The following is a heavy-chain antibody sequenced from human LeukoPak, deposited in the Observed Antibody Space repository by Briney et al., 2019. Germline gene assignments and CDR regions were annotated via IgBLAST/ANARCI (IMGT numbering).Heavy chain of an antibody. CDR3: AREGGYSYAQTLYYFDY. J-gene: IGHJ4*02. CDR1: GYTFTSYY. V-gene: IGHV1-46*01. Sequence: GASVKVSCKASGYTFTSYYMHWVRQAPGQGLEWMGIINPSGGSTSYAQKFQGRVTMTRHMSTSTVYMELSSLRSEDTAVYYCAREGGYSYAQTLYYFDYWGQGTLVTVSS. CDR2: INPSGGST. D-gene: IGHD5-18*01.